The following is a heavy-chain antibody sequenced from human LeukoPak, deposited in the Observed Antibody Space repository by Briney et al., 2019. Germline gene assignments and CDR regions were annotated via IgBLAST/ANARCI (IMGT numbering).Heavy chain of an antibody. D-gene: IGHD2-2*01. CDR3: ARMGVYCSSTSCYARGWFDP. V-gene: IGHV1-2*02. Sequence: GASVKVSCKASGYTFTGYYMHWVRQAPGQGLEWMGWIDPNSGGTNYAQKFQGRVTMTRDTSINTAYMELSRLRSDDTAVYYCARMGVYCSSTSCYARGWFDPWGQGTLVTVSS. CDR1: GYTFTGYY. J-gene: IGHJ5*02. CDR2: IDPNSGGT.